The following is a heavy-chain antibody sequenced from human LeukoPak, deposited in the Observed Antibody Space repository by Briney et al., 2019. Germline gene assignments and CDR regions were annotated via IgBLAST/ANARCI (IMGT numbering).Heavy chain of an antibody. CDR1: GGSISSSSYY. CDR2: IYHSGST. CDR3: ARISNYYSGSGNFYKADWYFDL. D-gene: IGHD3-10*01. J-gene: IGHJ2*01. V-gene: IGHV4-39*07. Sequence: SETLSLTCTVSGGSISSSSYYWGWIRQPPGKGLEWIGEIYHSGSTNSNPSLKSRLTISVDKSNNHFSLKLSSVTAADTAVYYCARISNYYSGSGNFYKADWYFDLWGRGTLVTVSS.